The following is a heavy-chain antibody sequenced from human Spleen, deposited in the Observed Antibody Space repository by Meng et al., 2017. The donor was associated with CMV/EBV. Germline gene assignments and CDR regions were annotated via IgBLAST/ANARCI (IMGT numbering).Heavy chain of an antibody. Sequence: ASVKVSCKTSGYYIHWVRQAPGQGLEWMGWINPTSGGTNYAQKFQGRVTMTRDTSISTAYMELSRLRSDDTAVYYCARDLSRIAAAGTGRYNWFDPWGQGTLVTVSS. V-gene: IGHV1-2*02. CDR3: ARDLSRIAAAGTGRYNWFDP. D-gene: IGHD6-13*01. CDR2: INPTSGGT. CDR1: GYY. J-gene: IGHJ5*02.